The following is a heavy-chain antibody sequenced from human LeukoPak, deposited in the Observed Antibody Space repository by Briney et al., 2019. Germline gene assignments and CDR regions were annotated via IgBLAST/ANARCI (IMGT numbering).Heavy chain of an antibody. V-gene: IGHV3-33*01. D-gene: IGHD7-27*01. J-gene: IGHJ6*02. CDR1: GFTFSSYG. CDR3: ARVEGSNWGYYYGMDV. CDR2: IWYDGSNK. Sequence: TGGSLRLSCAASGFTFSSYGMHWVRQAPGKGLEWVAVIWYDGSNKYYADSVKGRFTISRDNSKNTLYLQMNSLRAEDTAVYYCARVEGSNWGYYYGMDVWGQGTTVTVSS.